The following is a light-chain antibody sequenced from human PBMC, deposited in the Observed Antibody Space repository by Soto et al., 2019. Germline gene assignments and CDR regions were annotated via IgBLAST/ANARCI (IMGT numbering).Light chain of an antibody. V-gene: IGKV3-20*01. Sequence: ILLTQSPGTLSLSPGERATLSCRASESVYSSYLAWYQQKPGQAPRLLFYGASSRATGIPDRFSGSGSGTAFTLTISRLEPEDFALYYCQQYAKSPWTFGQGTKVEIK. CDR1: ESVYSSY. J-gene: IGKJ1*01. CDR3: QQYAKSPWT. CDR2: GAS.